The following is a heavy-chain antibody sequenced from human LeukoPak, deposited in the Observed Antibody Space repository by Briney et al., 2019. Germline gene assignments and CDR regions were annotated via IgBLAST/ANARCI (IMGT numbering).Heavy chain of an antibody. D-gene: IGHD6-13*01. J-gene: IGHJ4*02. V-gene: IGHV3-23*01. CDR1: GITFSSYG. CDR3: AKDRGGEQQLDKESDY. Sequence: PGGSLRLSCAASGITFSSYGMSWVRQAPGKGLEWVSSISSTGGTTYYADSVKGRFTISRDNSKNTLYLQMNSLRAEDTAVYYCAKDRGGEQQLDKESDYWGQGTLVTVSS. CDR2: ISSTGGTT.